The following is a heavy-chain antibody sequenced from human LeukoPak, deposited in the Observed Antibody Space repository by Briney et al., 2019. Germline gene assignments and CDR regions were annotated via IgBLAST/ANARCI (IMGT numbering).Heavy chain of an antibody. CDR3: ARDRGRYYDSRGFYWGYYFDS. Sequence: GGSLRLSCAAYGFTFRKSAATWVRQAPGKGLEWVSTFSGSSDSSYYADSVKGRFTISRDNSKDTLYLQMSSVRVDDTAVYYCARDRGRYYDSRGFYWGYYFDSWGQGILVTVST. V-gene: IGHV3-23*01. J-gene: IGHJ4*02. CDR1: GFTFRKSA. CDR2: FSGSSDSS. D-gene: IGHD3-22*01.